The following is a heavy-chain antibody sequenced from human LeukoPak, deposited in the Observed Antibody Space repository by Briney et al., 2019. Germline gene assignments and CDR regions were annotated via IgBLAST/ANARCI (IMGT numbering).Heavy chain of an antibody. V-gene: IGHV3-23*01. CDR3: AKDIHTIDALDI. CDR1: GFTFSTYA. Sequence: GRSLRLSCATSGFTFSTYAIHWVRQAPGKGLEWVSAISGSGDSTYYADSVKGRFTISRDISNNTLYLQMKSLRAEDTAIYYCAKDIHTIDALDIWGQGTMVTVSS. CDR2: ISGSGDST. D-gene: IGHD3-3*01. J-gene: IGHJ3*02.